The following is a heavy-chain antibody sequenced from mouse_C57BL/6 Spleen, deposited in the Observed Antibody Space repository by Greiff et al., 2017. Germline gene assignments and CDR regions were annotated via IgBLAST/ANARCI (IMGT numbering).Heavy chain of an antibody. CDR3: AIPPFYGSSYAWFAY. CDR2: IHPSDSDT. Sequence: VQLQQSGAELVKPGASVKVSCKASGYTFTSYWMHWVKQRPGQGLEWIGRIHPSDSDTNYNQKFKGKATLTVDKSSSTAYMQLSRLTSEDSAVYYCAIPPFYGSSYAWFAYWGQGTLVTVSA. J-gene: IGHJ3*01. V-gene: IGHV1-74*01. CDR1: GYTFTSYW. D-gene: IGHD1-1*01.